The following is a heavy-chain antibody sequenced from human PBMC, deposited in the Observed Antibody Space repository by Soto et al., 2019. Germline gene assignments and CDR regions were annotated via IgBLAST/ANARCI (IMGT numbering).Heavy chain of an antibody. CDR1: GFTFSTYA. D-gene: IGHD4-17*01. J-gene: IGHJ5*02. CDR3: ANPIYCDFLEDAP. V-gene: IGHV3-23*01. CDR2: INRGGDST. Sequence: EMQLLESGGDLVQPGGSLRLSCAASGFTFSTYAMSWVRQAPGKGLEWVSGINRGGDSTYYADSVKGRFAISRDNSKNTLHLQMNSLRAEDTAVYYCANPIYCDFLEDAPWGQGTLVTVSP.